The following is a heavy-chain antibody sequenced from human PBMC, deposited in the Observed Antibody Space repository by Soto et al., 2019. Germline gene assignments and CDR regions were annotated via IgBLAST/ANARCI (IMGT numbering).Heavy chain of an antibody. V-gene: IGHV3-73*01. CDR2: IRSKANSYAT. CDR1: VFTFSGSA. CDR3: AKDPLPRTI. Sequence: PVGSLRLSCASSVFTFSGSAMHCVRQASGKGLEWVGRIRSKANSYATAYAASVKGRFTISRDNFKNTLYLQLNSLRAEDTAVYFCAKDPLPRTIWGQGTLFSVSS. J-gene: IGHJ4*02.